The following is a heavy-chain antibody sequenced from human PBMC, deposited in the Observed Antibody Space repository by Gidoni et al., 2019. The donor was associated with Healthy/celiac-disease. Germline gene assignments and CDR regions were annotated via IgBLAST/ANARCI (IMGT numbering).Heavy chain of an antibody. J-gene: IGHJ6*02. CDR1: GFTFSSYS. D-gene: IGHD2-15*01. CDR2: ISSSSSYI. V-gene: IGHV3-21*01. Sequence: EVQLVESGGGLVKPGGSLRLSCAASGFTFSSYSMNWVRQAPGKGLEWVSSISSSSSYIYYADSVKGRYTISRDNAKNSLYLQMNSLRAEDTAVYYCARVACSGGSCYYGMDVWGQGTTVTVSS. CDR3: ARVACSGGSCYYGMDV.